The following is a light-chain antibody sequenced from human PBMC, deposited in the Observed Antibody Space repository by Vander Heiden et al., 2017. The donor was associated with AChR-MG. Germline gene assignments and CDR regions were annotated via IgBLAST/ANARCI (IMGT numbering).Light chain of an antibody. CDR2: AAS. Sequence: IQLTQSPSSLSASVGDRVTITCWASQGTSSYLAWYQHKPGKAPKLLIYAASTLQTGIPSRFSGSGSGTDFTLTISSLQPEDFATYYCQQLNSYPPLFGQGTKLEIK. J-gene: IGKJ2*01. CDR3: QQLNSYPPL. CDR1: QGTSSY. V-gene: IGKV1-9*01.